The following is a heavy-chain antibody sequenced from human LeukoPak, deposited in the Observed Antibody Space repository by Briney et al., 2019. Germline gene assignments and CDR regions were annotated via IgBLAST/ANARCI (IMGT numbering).Heavy chain of an antibody. D-gene: IGHD4-17*01. CDR3: ANEIRPNDY. J-gene: IGHJ4*02. CDR1: GFTFSNYV. Sequence: PGGSLRLSCVASGFTFSNYVMSWVRQAPGKGLERVSTIRGSGGSTYYADSVKGRFTISRDNSKNTLYLQMNSLRAEDTAVYYCANEIRPNDYWGQGTQVTVSS. CDR2: IRGSGGST. V-gene: IGHV3-23*01.